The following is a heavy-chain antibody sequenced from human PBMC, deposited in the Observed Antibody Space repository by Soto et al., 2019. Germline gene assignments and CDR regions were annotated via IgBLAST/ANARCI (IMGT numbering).Heavy chain of an antibody. Sequence: QVHLVESGGGVVQPGSSLRLSCAASEFTFRIFAMHWLRQSPGKGREWVAVIAYDGSRKADSVKGRFTVSRDNSWNTLYLQMNSLRAEDTAIYSCARGDREDIEEVVGVRPGEYSMDVWGQGTTVTVSS. CDR1: EFTFRIFA. CDR3: ARGDREDIEEVVGVRPGEYSMDV. CDR2: IAYDGSRK. D-gene: IGHD1-26*01. V-gene: IGHV3-30-3*01. J-gene: IGHJ6*02.